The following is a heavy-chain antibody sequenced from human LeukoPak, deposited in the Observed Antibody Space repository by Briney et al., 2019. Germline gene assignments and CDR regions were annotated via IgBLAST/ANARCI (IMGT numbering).Heavy chain of an antibody. CDR1: GFTFSSYG. Sequence: PGGSLRLSCAASGFTFSSYGMHWVRQAPGKGLEWVSYISSSSSTIYYADSVKGRFTISRDNAKNSLYLQMNSLRAEDTAVYYCVRSVEYRYGRAAGVFDYWGQGTLVTVSS. CDR3: VRSVEYRYGRAAGVFDY. D-gene: IGHD6-13*01. J-gene: IGHJ4*02. V-gene: IGHV3-48*01. CDR2: ISSSSSTI.